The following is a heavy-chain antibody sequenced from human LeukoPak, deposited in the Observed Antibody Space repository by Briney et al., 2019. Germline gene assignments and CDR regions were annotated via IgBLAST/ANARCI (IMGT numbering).Heavy chain of an antibody. CDR2: IYYSGST. CDR1: GGCFSSGDYY. CDR3: ARASLRLYYFDY. J-gene: IGHJ4*02. V-gene: IGHV4-30-4*01. Sequence: SQTLTLTCTVSGGCFSSGDYYWSWIRQPPGKGLEWIANIYYSGSTYYNPSIKSRVTISVDTSKNQFSLKLSSVTAADTAVYYCARASLRLYYFDYWGQGTLVTVSS. D-gene: IGHD2-15*01.